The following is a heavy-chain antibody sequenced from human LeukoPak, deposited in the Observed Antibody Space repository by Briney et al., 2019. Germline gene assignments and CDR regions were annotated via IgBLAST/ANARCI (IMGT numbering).Heavy chain of an antibody. CDR1: AFTFSSYG. Sequence: SGGSLRLSCAASAFTFSSYGMHWVRQAPGKGLEWVAFIRYDGSNKYYADSVKGRFTISRDNSKNTLYLQMNSLRAEDTAVYYCAKAAYSGYDSSLDYWGQGTLVTVSS. CDR3: AKAAYSGYDSSLDY. V-gene: IGHV3-30*02. CDR2: IRYDGSNK. J-gene: IGHJ4*02. D-gene: IGHD5-12*01.